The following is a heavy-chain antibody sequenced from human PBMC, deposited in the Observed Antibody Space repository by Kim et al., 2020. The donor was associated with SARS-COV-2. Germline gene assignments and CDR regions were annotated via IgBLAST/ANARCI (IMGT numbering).Heavy chain of an antibody. V-gene: IGHV1-18*01. CDR1: GYIFITYG. Sequence: ASVKVSCKASGYIFITYGISWVRQAPGQGLEWMGWINTHNGNTKNAQKFQGRVTMTTDTSTSTAYMELRSLRSDDTAVYYCARVDPTYYFDTSGYYQGHFDYWGQGTLVIVSS. J-gene: IGHJ4*02. CDR3: ARVDPTYYFDTSGYYQGHFDY. CDR2: INTHNGNT. D-gene: IGHD3-22*01.